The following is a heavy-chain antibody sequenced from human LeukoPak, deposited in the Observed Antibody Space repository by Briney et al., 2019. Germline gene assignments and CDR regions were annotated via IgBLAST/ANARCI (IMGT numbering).Heavy chain of an antibody. J-gene: IGHJ4*02. CDR1: GFTFRSYW. CDR3: AREVRTFDY. Sequence: GRSLRLSCAVSGFTFRSYWMNWVRQAPGKGLEWVANIQQDGSEKYYVDSVKGRFTISRDNAKNSLYLQMNSLRAEDTAVYYCAREVRTFDYWGQGTLVTVSS. V-gene: IGHV3-7*05. CDR2: IQQDGSEK. D-gene: IGHD3-10*01.